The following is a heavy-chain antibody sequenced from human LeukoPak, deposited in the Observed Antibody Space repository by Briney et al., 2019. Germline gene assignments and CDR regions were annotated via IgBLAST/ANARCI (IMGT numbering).Heavy chain of an antibody. J-gene: IGHJ4*02. CDR3: ARGAATGPTLGFDY. CDR2: MYTGGTP. D-gene: IGHD6-13*01. Sequence: GGSLRLSCAASGFSVTNNYTTWVRQAPGKGLEWVSVMYTGGTPYYADSVKGRFTISRDISKNTLYLQMTSLRAEDTAVYYCARGAATGPTLGFDYWGQGTLVTVSS. V-gene: IGHV3-53*01. CDR1: GFSVTNNY.